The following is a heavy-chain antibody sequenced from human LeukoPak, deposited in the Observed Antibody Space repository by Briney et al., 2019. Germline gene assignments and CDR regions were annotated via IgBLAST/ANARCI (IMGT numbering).Heavy chain of an antibody. CDR3: AREGTYYYDSSGYYYFDY. CDR1: GYTFTSYD. CDR2: MNPNSGNT. J-gene: IGHJ4*02. D-gene: IGHD3-22*01. V-gene: IGHV1-8*01. Sequence: ASVKVSCKASGYTFTSYDINWVRQATGQGLEWMGWMNPNSGNTGYAQKFQGRVTMTRNTFISTAYMELSSLRSEDTAVYYCAREGTYYYDSSGYYYFDYWGQGTLVTVSS.